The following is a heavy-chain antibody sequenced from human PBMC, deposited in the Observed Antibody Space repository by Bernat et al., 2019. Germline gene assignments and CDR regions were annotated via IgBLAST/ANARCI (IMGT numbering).Heavy chain of an antibody. CDR1: GFTVSNNY. Sequence: EVQLVESGGGLVQPGGSLRLSCAASGFTVSNNYMTWVRQAPGKGLEWVSVISGSGGSTYYADSVKGRFTISRDNSKNTLYLQMNSLRAEDTAVYYCAKVDSSWDLLYYFDYWGQGTLVTVSS. V-gene: IGHV3-66*02. D-gene: IGHD6-13*01. CDR2: ISGSGGST. J-gene: IGHJ4*02. CDR3: AKVDSSWDLLYYFDY.